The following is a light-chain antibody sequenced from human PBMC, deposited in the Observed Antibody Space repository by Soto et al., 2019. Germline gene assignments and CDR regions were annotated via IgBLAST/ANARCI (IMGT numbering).Light chain of an antibody. CDR3: SSYAGSTILYV. Sequence: QSALTQPPSASGSPGESVTISCTGTSSDVGSYNYVSWYQQHPGKAPKLLISEVNKRPSGVPDRFSGSKSGNTASLTVSGLQAEDEADYYCSSYAGSTILYVFGTGTKLTVL. CDR1: SSDVGSYNY. CDR2: EVN. J-gene: IGLJ1*01. V-gene: IGLV2-8*01.